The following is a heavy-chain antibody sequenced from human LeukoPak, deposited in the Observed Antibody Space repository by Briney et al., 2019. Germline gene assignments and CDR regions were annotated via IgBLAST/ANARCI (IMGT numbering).Heavy chain of an antibody. Sequence: SETLSLTCAVYGGSFSGYYWGWIRQPPGKGLEWIGEINDIGNTNHDPSLRSRVTISVDTSKNQFSLSLTSATAADTAVYFCARLGSVGYYNYQYMDIWGNGTTVTVSS. CDR2: INDIGNT. J-gene: IGHJ6*03. CDR1: GGSFSGYY. D-gene: IGHD3-10*01. V-gene: IGHV4-34*01. CDR3: ARLGSVGYYNYQYMDI.